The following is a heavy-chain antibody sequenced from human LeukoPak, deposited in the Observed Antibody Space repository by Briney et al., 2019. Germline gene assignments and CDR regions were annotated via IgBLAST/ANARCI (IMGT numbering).Heavy chain of an antibody. CDR2: IIPIFGTA. CDR1: GGTFSSYA. J-gene: IGHJ4*02. Sequence: SVKVSCKASGGTFSSYAISWVRQVPGQGLEWMGGIIPIFGTANYAQKFQGRVTISADKSTSTAYMELSSLRSEDTAVYYCASGIAAASFDYWGQGTLVTVSS. V-gene: IGHV1-69*06. D-gene: IGHD6-13*01. CDR3: ASGIAAASFDY.